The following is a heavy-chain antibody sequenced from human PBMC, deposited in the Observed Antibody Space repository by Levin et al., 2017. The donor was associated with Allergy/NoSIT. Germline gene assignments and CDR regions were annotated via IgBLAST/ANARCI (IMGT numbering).Heavy chain of an antibody. Sequence: GGSLRLSCAASGFTFSSYAMHWVRQAPGKGLEWVAVISYDGSNKYYADSVKGRFTISRDSSKNTLYLQMNSLRAEDTAVYYCATDPYYYGSGVSFDYWGQGTLVTVSS. CDR3: ATDPYYYGSGVSFDY. V-gene: IGHV3-30-3*01. J-gene: IGHJ4*02. CDR1: GFTFSSYA. CDR2: ISYDGSNK. D-gene: IGHD3-10*01.